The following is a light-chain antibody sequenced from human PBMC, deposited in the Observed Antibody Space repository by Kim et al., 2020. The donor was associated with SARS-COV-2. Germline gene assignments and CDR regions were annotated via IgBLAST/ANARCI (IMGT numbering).Light chain of an antibody. V-gene: IGKV1-27*01. J-gene: IGKJ1*01. CDR1: QGISSN. CDR3: QKYNGAPWT. Sequence: ASLGDRVTIACPACQGISSNLASYQQKPGDVPKLLSYDASALLSGAPARVSGSGSGTDFTLTISSLQPEDVATYYCQKYNGAPWTFAQGTKVYIK. CDR2: DAS.